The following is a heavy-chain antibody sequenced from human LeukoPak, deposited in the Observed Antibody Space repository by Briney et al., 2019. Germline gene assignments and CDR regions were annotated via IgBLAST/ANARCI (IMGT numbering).Heavy chain of an antibody. CDR2: IKSDGSEE. Sequence: GGSLRLSCATSGFIFSSYWMCWVLQAPGKGLEWVANIKSDGSEEYYGDSVKGRFTISRDNAKNSLYLQMNSLRVEDTAAYYCARGDLWLGHWGQGSLVTVSS. D-gene: IGHD3-10*01. CDR1: GFIFSSYW. V-gene: IGHV3-7*01. CDR3: ARGDLWLGH. J-gene: IGHJ4*02.